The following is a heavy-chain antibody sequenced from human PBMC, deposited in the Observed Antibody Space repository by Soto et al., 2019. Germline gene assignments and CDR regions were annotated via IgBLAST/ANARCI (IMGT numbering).Heavy chain of an antibody. J-gene: IGHJ4*02. Sequence: PSETLSLTCTVSGGSISSGDYYWSWIRQPPGKGLEWIGYIYYSGSTYYNPSLKSRVTISVDTSKNQFSLKLSSVTAADTAVYYCARQRGLSYYFDYWGQGTLVTVSS. CDR2: IYYSGST. CDR1: GGSISSGDYY. CDR3: ARQRGLSYYFDY. V-gene: IGHV4-30-4*01. D-gene: IGHD1-1*01.